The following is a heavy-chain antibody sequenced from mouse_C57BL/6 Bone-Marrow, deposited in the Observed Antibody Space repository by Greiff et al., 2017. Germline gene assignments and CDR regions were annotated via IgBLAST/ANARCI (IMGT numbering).Heavy chain of an antibody. CDR3: ARERGNWYFDV. Sequence: EVKLVESGPGLVKPSQSLSLTCSVTGYSITSGYYWNWIRQFPGNKLEWMGYISYDGSNNYNPSLKNRISITRDTSKNQFFLKLNSVTTEDTATYYCARERGNWYFDVWGTGTTVTVSS. J-gene: IGHJ1*03. CDR2: ISYDGSN. V-gene: IGHV3-6*01. CDR1: GYSITSGYY.